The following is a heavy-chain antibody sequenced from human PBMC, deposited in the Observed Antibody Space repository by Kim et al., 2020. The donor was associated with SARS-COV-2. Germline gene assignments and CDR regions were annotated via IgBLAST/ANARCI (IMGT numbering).Heavy chain of an antibody. D-gene: IGHD1-26*01. CDR1: GFTFSDYY. V-gene: IGHV3-11*04. CDR3: ARDLSGSYFGYYYYGMDV. Sequence: GGSLRLSCAASGFTFSDYYMSWIRQAPGKGLEWVSYISSSGSTIYYADSVKGRFTISRDNAKNSLYLQMNSLRAEDTAVYYCARDLSGSYFGYYYYGMDVWGQGTMVTVSS. J-gene: IGHJ6*02. CDR2: ISSSGSTI.